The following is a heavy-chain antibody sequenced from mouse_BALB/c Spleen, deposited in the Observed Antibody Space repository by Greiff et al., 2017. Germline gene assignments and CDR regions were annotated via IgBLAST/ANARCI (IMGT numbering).Heavy chain of an antibody. CDR1: GFSLSRYS. D-gene: IGHD2-2*01. CDR3: ASYYGSPPWFAY. V-gene: IGHV2-6-4*01. J-gene: IGHJ3*01. CDR2: IWGGGST. Sequence: VKLLESGPGLVAPSQSLSITCTVSGFSLSRYSVHWVRQPPGKGLEWLGMIWGGGSTDYNSALKSRLSISKDNSKSQVFLKMNSLQTDDTAMYYCASYYGSPPWFAYWGQGTLVTVSA.